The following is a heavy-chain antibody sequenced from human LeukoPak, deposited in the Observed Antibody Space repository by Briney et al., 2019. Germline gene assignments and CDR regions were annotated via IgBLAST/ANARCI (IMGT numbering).Heavy chain of an antibody. J-gene: IGHJ3*02. Sequence: PGGSLRLSCAASGFTFSTYSMQWVRQAPGKGLEWVSAIDSSSSYIYYADSVKGRFTISRDNAKNSLYLEMSSLRAEDTAVYYCARGEQQLTLGLDAFDIWGQGTMVTVSS. CDR1: GFTFSTYS. CDR2: IDSSSSYI. V-gene: IGHV3-21*01. CDR3: ARGEQQLTLGLDAFDI. D-gene: IGHD6-13*01.